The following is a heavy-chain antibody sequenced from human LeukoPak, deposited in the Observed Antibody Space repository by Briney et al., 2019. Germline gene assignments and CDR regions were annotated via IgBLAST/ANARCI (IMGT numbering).Heavy chain of an antibody. J-gene: IGHJ4*02. Sequence: GGSLRLSCAASGFTVSTKYMGWVRQAPGKGLEWVSSISSSSSYIYYADSVKGRFTISRDNSKNTLYLQMNSLRAEDTAVYYCARDSSGWYGLDYWGQGTLVTVSS. CDR3: ARDSSGWYGLDY. V-gene: IGHV3-21*04. CDR2: ISSSSSYI. D-gene: IGHD6-19*01. CDR1: GFTVSTKY.